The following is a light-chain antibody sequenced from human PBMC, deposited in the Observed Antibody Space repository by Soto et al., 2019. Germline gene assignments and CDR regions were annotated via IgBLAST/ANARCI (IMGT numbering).Light chain of an antibody. CDR1: QSVSSN. CDR2: DAS. CDR3: QHYKMYSPWT. J-gene: IGKJ1*01. Sequence: EIVMTQCPAILSVSLGDRAILSGRASQSVSSNLAWYQQKPGQAPRLLIYDASNRATGIPSRFSGSGSGTEFTLTIRTLQPDDFATYYCQHYKMYSPWTFGQGNKVDIK. V-gene: IGKV3D-15*01.